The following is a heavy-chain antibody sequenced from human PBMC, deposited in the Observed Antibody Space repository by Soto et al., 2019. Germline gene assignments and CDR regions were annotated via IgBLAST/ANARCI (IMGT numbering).Heavy chain of an antibody. CDR2: IYQSGST. CDR1: GASINSIPYD. J-gene: IGHJ4*02. D-gene: IGHD3-3*01. Sequence: XERLRGPGSVSGASINSIPYDWGWIRQPPGKGLEWIVTIYQSGSTFYNPSLQSRVAISFDPSRNQFSMRLNSVNAADTAVYYCASPTSYYDSWIGYFGPQGYFYLWSPATLVTVSS. V-gene: IGHV4-39*01. CDR3: ASPTSYYDSWIGYFGPQGYFYL.